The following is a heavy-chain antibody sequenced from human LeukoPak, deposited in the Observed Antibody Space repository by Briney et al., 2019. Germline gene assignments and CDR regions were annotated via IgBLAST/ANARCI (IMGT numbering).Heavy chain of an antibody. CDR3: ARGAAAAGILGDY. CDR1: GYTFTSYD. J-gene: IGHJ4*02. D-gene: IGHD6-13*01. CDR2: MNPNSGNT. V-gene: IGHV1-8*01. Sequence: ASVKVSCKASGYTFTSYDINWVRQATGQGLEWMGWMNPNSGNTGYAQKFQGRVTMTRNTSISTAYIELSSLRSEDTAVYYCARGAAAAGILGDYWGQGTLVTVSS.